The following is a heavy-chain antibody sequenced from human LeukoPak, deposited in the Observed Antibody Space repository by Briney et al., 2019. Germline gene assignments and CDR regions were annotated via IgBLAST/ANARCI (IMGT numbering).Heavy chain of an antibody. V-gene: IGHV4-39*07. CDR1: GGSISSTTYS. CDR2: IYYSGST. Sequence: SETLSLTCTVSGGSISSTTYSWGWIRQPPGKGLEWTGSIYYSGSTFYNPSLKSRVTMSVDTSRNQFSLRLSSVTAADSAVYYCARRLRTYYYMDVWGNGTTVTVSS. D-gene: IGHD4-17*01. CDR3: ARRLRTYYYMDV. J-gene: IGHJ6*03.